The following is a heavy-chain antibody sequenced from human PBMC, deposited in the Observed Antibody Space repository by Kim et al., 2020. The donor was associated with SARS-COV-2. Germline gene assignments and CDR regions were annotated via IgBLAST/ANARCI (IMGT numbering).Heavy chain of an antibody. Sequence: GRTNYNPSLKSRVTISVDTSKNQFSLKLSSVTAADTAVYYCARGRGFRGVWGQGTTVTVSS. J-gene: IGHJ6*02. V-gene: IGHV4-34*01. CDR3: ARGRGFRGV. CDR2: GRT.